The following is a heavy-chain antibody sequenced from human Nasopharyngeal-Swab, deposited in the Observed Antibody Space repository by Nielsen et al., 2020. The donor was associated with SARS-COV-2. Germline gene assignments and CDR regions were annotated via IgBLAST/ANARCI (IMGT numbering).Heavy chain of an antibody. V-gene: IGHV3-48*02. Sequence: GGSLRLSCAASGFTFSSYSMNWVRQAPGRGLEWVSYISSSSSTIYYADSVKGRFTISRDNAKNSLYLQMNSLRDEDTAVYYCAREATMVRGGRGYWGQGTLVTVSS. CDR2: ISSSSSTI. D-gene: IGHD3-10*01. CDR1: GFTFSSYS. J-gene: IGHJ4*02. CDR3: AREATMVRGGRGY.